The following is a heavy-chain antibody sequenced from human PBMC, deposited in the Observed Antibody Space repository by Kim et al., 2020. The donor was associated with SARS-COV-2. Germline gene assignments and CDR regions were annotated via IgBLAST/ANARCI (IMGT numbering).Heavy chain of an antibody. CDR1: GFTFDDYG. J-gene: IGHJ4*02. D-gene: IGHD3-22*01. CDR2: INWNGGST. V-gene: IGHV3-20*01. CDR3: ARAPNYYDSSGFEYYFDY. Sequence: GGSLRLSCAASGFTFDDYGMSWVRQAPGKGLEWVSGINWNGGSTGYADSVKGRFTISRDNAKNSLYLQMNSLRAEDTALYHCARAPNYYDSSGFEYYFDYWGQGTLVTVSS.